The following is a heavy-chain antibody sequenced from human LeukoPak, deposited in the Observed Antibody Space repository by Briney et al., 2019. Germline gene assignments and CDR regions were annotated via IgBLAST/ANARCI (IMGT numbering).Heavy chain of an antibody. CDR1: GYSISSGYY. Sequence: SETLSLTCTVSGYSISSGYYWGWIRQPPGKGLEWIGSIYHSGSTYYNPSLKSRVTMSVDTSKNQFSLKLSSVTAADTAIYLCARDRNYDHAFDIWGQGTMVTVSS. CDR2: IYHSGST. CDR3: ARDRNYDHAFDI. D-gene: IGHD3-22*01. J-gene: IGHJ3*02. V-gene: IGHV4-38-2*02.